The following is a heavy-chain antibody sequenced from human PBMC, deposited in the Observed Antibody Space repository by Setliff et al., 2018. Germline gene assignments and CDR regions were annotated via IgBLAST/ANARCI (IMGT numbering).Heavy chain of an antibody. CDR2: IKSKSDGGAT. J-gene: IGHJ3*01. CDR3: TTVPSRSPVITPGAFDL. Sequence: ETLSLTCTVSGASVSSHYWDWIRRPPGKGLEWIGRIKSKSDGGATDYAAAVKGRFTISRDDSKNMVHLQMSSLKTEDTAVYYCTTVPSRSPVITPGAFDLWGQGTMVTVSS. V-gene: IGHV3-15*07. D-gene: IGHD1-20*01. CDR1: GASVSSHY.